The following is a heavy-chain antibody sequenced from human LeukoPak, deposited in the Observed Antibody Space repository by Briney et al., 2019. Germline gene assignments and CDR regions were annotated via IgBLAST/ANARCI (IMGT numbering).Heavy chain of an antibody. D-gene: IGHD6-19*01. V-gene: IGHV1-2*02. CDR2: INPNSGGT. J-gene: IGHJ4*02. CDR1: GYTFTGYY. CDR3: ARVPSSYSSGLDY. Sequence: ASVKVSCKASGYTFTGYYMHWVRQAPGQGLEWMGWINPNSGGTNYAQKFQGRVTMTRDTSISTAYMELSRLRSDDTAVYYCARVPSSYSSGLDYWGQGTLVTVSS.